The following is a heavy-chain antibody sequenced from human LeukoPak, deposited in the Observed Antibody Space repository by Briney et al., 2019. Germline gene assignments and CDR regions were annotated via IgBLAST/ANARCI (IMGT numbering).Heavy chain of an antibody. D-gene: IGHD6-6*01. J-gene: IGHJ4*02. CDR1: GFTFSSYG. CDR2: IWYDGSNK. V-gene: IGHV3-33*01. CDR3: ARDSLYSSSSLLAY. Sequence: GGSLRLSCAASGFTFSSYGMHWVRQAPGKGLEWVAVIWYDGSNKYYADSVKGRFTISRDNSKNTLYLQMNSLRAEDTAVYYCARDSLYSSSSLLAYWGQGTLVTVSS.